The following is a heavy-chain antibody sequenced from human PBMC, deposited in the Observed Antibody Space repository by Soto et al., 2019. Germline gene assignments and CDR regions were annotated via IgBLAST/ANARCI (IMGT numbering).Heavy chain of an antibody. CDR2: ISAYNGNT. CDR3: ARLLYYYDSSGIDY. Sequence: ASVKVSCKASGYTFTSYGISWVRQAPGQGLEWMGWISAYNGNTNYAQKLQGRVTMTTDTSTSTAYMELRSLRSDDTAVYCCARLLYYYDSSGIDYWGQGTLVTVSS. CDR1: GYTFTSYG. D-gene: IGHD3-22*01. J-gene: IGHJ4*02. V-gene: IGHV1-18*01.